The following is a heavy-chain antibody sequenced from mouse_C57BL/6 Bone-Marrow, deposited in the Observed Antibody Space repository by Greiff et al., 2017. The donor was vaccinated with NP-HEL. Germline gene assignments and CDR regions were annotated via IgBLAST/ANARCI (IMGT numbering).Heavy chain of an antibody. CDR3: AKGDGYSDWYFDV. D-gene: IGHD2-3*01. CDR2: IYPGDGDT. Sequence: QVQLQQSGPELVKPGASVKISCKASGYAFSSSWMNWVKQRPGKGLEWIGRIYPGDGDTNYNGKFKGKATLTADKSSSTAYMQLSSLTSEDSAVYVCAKGDGYSDWYFDVWGTGTTVTVSS. V-gene: IGHV1-82*01. J-gene: IGHJ1*03. CDR1: GYAFSSSW.